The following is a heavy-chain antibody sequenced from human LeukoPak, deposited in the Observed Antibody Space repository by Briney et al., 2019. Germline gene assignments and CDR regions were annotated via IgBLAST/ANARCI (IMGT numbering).Heavy chain of an antibody. CDR2: IFNSGST. D-gene: IGHD3-10*01. Sequence: SETLSLTCTISGGPISRSYWTWIRQVPGKGLEWIGCIFNSGSTLYNPSLKSRVTISEDTSRSQFSLKLSSVTAADTAVYYCARASSGAIYYYGMDVWGQGTTVTVSS. V-gene: IGHV4-59*01. J-gene: IGHJ6*02. CDR1: GGPISRSY. CDR3: ARASSGAIYYYGMDV.